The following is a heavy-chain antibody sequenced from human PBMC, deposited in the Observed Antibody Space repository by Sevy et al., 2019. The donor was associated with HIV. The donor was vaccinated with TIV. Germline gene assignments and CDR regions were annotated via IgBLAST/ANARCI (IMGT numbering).Heavy chain of an antibody. V-gene: IGHV1-18*01. CDR1: GYSFTNYG. CDR2: ISGYNGET. CDR3: AREYYDFPIRPPAEFDH. D-gene: IGHD3-3*01. J-gene: IGHJ4*02. Sequence: ASVKVSCKASGYSFTNYGIGWVRQAPGQGLEWMGWISGYNGETKYAQKVQGRITMTTETSTSTAYMELRSLKSDDTAVYYCAREYYDFPIRPPAEFDHWGQGTLVTVSS.